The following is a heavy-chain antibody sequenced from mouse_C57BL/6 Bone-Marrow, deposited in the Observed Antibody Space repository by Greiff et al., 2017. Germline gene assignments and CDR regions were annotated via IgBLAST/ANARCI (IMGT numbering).Heavy chain of an antibody. CDR1: GFNIKDDY. J-gene: IGHJ2*01. V-gene: IGHV14-4*01. CDR3: TSPVVAGFDY. Sequence: VQLQQSGAELVRPGASVKLSCTASGFNIKDDYMHWVKQRPEQGLEWIGWIDPENGDTEYASKFQGKATITADTSSNTAYLQLSSLTSEDTAVYYCTSPVVAGFDYWGQGTTLTVSS. D-gene: IGHD1-1*01. CDR2: IDPENGDT.